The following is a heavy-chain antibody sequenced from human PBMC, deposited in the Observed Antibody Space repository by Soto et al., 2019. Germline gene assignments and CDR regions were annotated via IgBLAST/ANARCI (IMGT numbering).Heavy chain of an antibody. CDR1: GGSISRYY. CDR2: MYNTGST. CDR3: ARDLWGYCGTDCYPLDV. V-gene: IGHV4-59*01. Sequence: SETLSLTCTVSGGSISRYYWSWIRQPPGKGLDWIGYMYNTGSTVYNPPFKSRVTISVDTSKNQFSLKLNSVTAADTAVYYCARDLWGYCGTDCYPLDVWGQGTTVTVSS. J-gene: IGHJ6*02. D-gene: IGHD2-21*02.